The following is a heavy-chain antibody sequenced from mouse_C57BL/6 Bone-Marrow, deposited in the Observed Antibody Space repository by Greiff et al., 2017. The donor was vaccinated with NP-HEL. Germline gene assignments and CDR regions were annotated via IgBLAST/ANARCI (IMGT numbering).Heavy chain of an antibody. CDR2: ISDGGSYT. V-gene: IGHV5-4*01. CDR1: GFTFSSYA. D-gene: IGHD2-1*01. J-gene: IGHJ2*01. CDR3: ARDGGNDY. Sequence: EVQLQESGGGLVKPGGSLKLSCAASGFTFSSYAMSWVRQTPEKRLEWVATISDGGSYTYYPDNVKGRFTISRDNAKNNLYLQMSHLKSEDTAMYYCARDGGNDYWGQGTTLTVSS.